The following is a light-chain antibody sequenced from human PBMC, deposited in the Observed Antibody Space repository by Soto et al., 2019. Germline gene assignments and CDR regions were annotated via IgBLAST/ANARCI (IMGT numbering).Light chain of an antibody. CDR2: AAS. J-gene: IGKJ1*01. Sequence: IQMTQSPSSLSASVGDRVTITCRASRDIGNDLGWYQQKPGKAPKHLIFAASNLQSGVPSRFSGGGSGTDFTLTISSLQADDFATYYCLQHFNFSWTFGQGTKV. V-gene: IGKV1-6*01. CDR3: LQHFNFSWT. CDR1: RDIGND.